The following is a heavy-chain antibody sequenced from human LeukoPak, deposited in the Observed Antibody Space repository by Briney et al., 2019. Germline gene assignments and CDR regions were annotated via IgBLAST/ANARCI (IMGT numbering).Heavy chain of an antibody. Sequence: PGGSLRLSCTASGFTFGDDAWSWFRQAPGKGLEWICFIRKKGYGETTDYAASVRGRFTISRDDAKSIAYLQMNSLKTEDIALYYCSRGLHDYGDSNYYFDQWGRGTLVTVSS. CDR2: IRKKGYGETT. CDR1: GFTFGDDA. D-gene: IGHD4-17*01. CDR3: SRGLHDYGDSNYYFDQ. V-gene: IGHV3-49*03. J-gene: IGHJ4*02.